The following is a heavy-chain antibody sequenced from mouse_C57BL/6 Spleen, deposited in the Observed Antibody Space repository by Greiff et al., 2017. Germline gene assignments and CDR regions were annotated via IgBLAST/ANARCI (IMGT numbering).Heavy chain of an antibody. D-gene: IGHD2-5*01. CDR3: ARAYYSNPYYFDY. V-gene: IGHV5-16*01. Sequence: EVKLMESEGGLVQPGSSMKLSCTASGFTFSDYYMAWVRQVPEKGLEWVANINYDGSSTYYLDSLKSRFIISRDNAKNILYLQMSSLKSEDTATYYCARAYYSNPYYFDYWGQGTTRTVSS. CDR1: GFTFSDYY. CDR2: INYDGSST. J-gene: IGHJ2*01.